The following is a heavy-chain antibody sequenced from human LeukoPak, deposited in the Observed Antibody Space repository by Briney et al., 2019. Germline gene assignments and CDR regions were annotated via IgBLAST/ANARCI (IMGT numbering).Heavy chain of an antibody. CDR3: ARAPSEIGGYYPEYFRH. CDR1: GFTFGSYW. CDR2: IKSDGST. D-gene: IGHD3-22*01. J-gene: IGHJ1*01. Sequence: GGSLRLSCAASGFTFGSYWMHWVRQAPGKGLVWVSRIKSDGSTNYADSVKGRFTISRDNAKNTLSLQMNSLRAEDTGVYYCARAPSEIGGYYPEYFRHWGPGTLVTVSS. V-gene: IGHV3-74*01.